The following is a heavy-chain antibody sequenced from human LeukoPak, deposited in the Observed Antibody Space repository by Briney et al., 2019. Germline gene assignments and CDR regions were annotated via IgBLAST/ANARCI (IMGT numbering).Heavy chain of an antibody. Sequence: PGGSLRLSCAPSGVTPSSYAMHWVGEAPGKGLEWGAVISYDGSNKYYADSVKGRFTISRDNSKNTLYLQMNSLRAEDTAVYYCAREGVYYDSSGYYHKFDYWGQGTLVTVSS. D-gene: IGHD3-22*01. CDR1: GVTPSSYA. V-gene: IGHV3-30-3*01. J-gene: IGHJ4*02. CDR2: ISYDGSNK. CDR3: AREGVYYDSSGYYHKFDY.